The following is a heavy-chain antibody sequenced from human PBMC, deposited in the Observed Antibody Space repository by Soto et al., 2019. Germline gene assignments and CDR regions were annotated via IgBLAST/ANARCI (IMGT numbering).Heavy chain of an antibody. CDR2: IYYSGST. D-gene: IGHD3-10*01. CDR3: ARWGSGSYYSHPYSFDY. V-gene: IGHV4-31*03. Sequence: QVQLQESGPGLVKPSQTLSLTCTVSGGSISSGGYYWSWIRQHPGKGLEWIGYIYYSGSTYYNPSLKSRVTISVDTSKNQFSLKLSSVTAADTAVYYCARWGSGSYYSHPYSFDYWGQGTLVTVSS. J-gene: IGHJ4*02. CDR1: GGSISSGGYY.